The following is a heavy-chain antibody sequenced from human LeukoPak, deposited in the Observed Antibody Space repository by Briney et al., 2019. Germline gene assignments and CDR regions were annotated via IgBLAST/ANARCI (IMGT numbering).Heavy chain of an antibody. Sequence: SGPALVKPTQTLTLTCTFSGFSLSTRGMCVSWIRQPPGKALEWLARIDWDDDKYYSTSLKTRLTISTDTSKNQVVLTMTNMDPVDTATYYCTRISKVGGSYLNFDSWGQGTLVTVSS. J-gene: IGHJ4*02. CDR3: TRISKVGGSYLNFDS. D-gene: IGHD3-16*02. CDR2: IDWDDDK. V-gene: IGHV2-70*11. CDR1: GFSLSTRGMC.